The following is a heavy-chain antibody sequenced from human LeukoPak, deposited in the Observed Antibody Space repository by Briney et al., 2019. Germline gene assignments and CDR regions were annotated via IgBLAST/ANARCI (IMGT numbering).Heavy chain of an antibody. J-gene: IGHJ4*02. CDR3: ARDRLADRGTNDY. Sequence: GGSLRLSCAASGFTFSSYSMNWVRQAPGKGLEWVSSISSSSSYIYYADSVKGRFTISSDNAKNSLYLQMNSLRAEDTAVYYCARDRLADRGTNDYWGQGTLVTVSS. D-gene: IGHD6-6*01. CDR1: GFTFSSYS. CDR2: ISSSSSYI. V-gene: IGHV3-21*01.